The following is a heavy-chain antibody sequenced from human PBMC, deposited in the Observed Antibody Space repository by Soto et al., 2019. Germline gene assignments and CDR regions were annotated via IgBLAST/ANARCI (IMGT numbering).Heavy chain of an antibody. CDR3: ANQRPYYDFWSGLDY. CDR1: GGTFSSYA. Sequence: QVQLVQSGAEVKKPGSSVKVSCKASGGTFSSYAISWVRQAPGQGLEWIGGIIPIFGTANYAQKFQGRVTITADESTSTAYMELSSLRSEDTAVYYCANQRPYYDFWSGLDYWGQGTLVTVSS. J-gene: IGHJ4*02. V-gene: IGHV1-69*01. CDR2: IIPIFGTA. D-gene: IGHD3-3*01.